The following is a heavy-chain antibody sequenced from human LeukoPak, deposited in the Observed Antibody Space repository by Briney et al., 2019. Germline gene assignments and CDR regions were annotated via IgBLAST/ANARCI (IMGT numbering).Heavy chain of an antibody. CDR1: GGSISSSSYY. Sequence: RPSETLSLTCTVSGGSISSSSYYWGWIRQPPGKGLEWIGYIYYSGSTYYNPSLKSRVTISVDTSKNQFSLKLSSVTAADTAVYYCARPYCGNSHDAFDIWGQGTMVTVSS. V-gene: IGHV4-31*03. CDR2: IYYSGST. D-gene: IGHD4-23*01. CDR3: ARPYCGNSHDAFDI. J-gene: IGHJ3*02.